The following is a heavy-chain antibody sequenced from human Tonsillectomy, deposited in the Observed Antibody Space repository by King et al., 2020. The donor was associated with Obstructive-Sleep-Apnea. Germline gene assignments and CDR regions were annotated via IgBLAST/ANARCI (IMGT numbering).Heavy chain of an antibody. J-gene: IGHJ6*02. CDR2: IYYSGST. CDR3: ARADIVATRPELYGMDV. Sequence: LQLQESGPGLVKPSETLSLTCTVSGGSISSSSYYWGWIRQPPGKGLEWIGSIYYSGSTYYNPFLKSRVSLSVDTSKNQFSLKLSSVTAADTAVYYCARADIVATRPELYGMDVWGQGTTVTVSS. V-gene: IGHV4-39*01. D-gene: IGHD5-12*01. CDR1: GGSISSSSYY.